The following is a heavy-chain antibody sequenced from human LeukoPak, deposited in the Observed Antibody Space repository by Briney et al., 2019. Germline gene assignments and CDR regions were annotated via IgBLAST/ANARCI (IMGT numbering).Heavy chain of an antibody. V-gene: IGHV3-7*01. CDR2: IDQDGSVR. D-gene: IGHD6-13*01. CDR1: GFTFSSFW. CDR3: ARDPGSSSFDY. Sequence: PGGSLRLSCVASGFTFSSFWMSWVRQAPGKGLEFVANIDQDGSVRNYVDSVKGRFIISRDNAKNSLYLQMDSLRAEDTAVYFCARDPGSSSFDYWCLGTPVTVSS. J-gene: IGHJ4*02.